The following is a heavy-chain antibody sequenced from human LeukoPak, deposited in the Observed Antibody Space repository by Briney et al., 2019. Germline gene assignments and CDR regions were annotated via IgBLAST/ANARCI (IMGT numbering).Heavy chain of an antibody. Sequence: PSETLSLTCTVSGGSISSGDYYWSWIRQPPGKGLEWIGYIYYSGSTYYNPSLKSRVTISVDTSKNQFSLKLSSVTAADTAVYYCARDPSQWAGNIAADYWGQGTLVTVSS. CDR3: ARDPSQWAGNIAADY. CDR1: GGSISSGDYY. V-gene: IGHV4-30-4*01. J-gene: IGHJ4*02. CDR2: IYYSGST. D-gene: IGHD1-26*01.